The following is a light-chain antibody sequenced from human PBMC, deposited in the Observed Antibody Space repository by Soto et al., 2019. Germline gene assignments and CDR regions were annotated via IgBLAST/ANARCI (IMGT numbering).Light chain of an antibody. Sequence: EIIITQSPTTLSVSRWERVTLSCRASQSVSGNLAWYQLKPGQAPRLLISGASARATGFPARFSGSGSGTEFTLTISSLQSEDFAVYYCQQYNNWPGTFGQGTKVDI. CDR1: QSVSGN. J-gene: IGKJ1*01. CDR3: QQYNNWPGT. CDR2: GAS. V-gene: IGKV3-15*01.